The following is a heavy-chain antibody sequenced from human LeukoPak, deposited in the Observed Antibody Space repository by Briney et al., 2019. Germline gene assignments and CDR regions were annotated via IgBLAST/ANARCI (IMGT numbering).Heavy chain of an antibody. CDR1: GFTFSSYA. CDR3: AKDIRYGMDV. V-gene: IGHV3-30*04. Sequence: PGRSLRLSCAASGFTFSSYAMHWVRQAPGKGLEWVAVISYDGSNKYYADSVKGRFTISRDNSKNTLYLQMNSLRAEDTAVYYCAKDIRYGMDVWGQGTTVTVSS. J-gene: IGHJ6*02. CDR2: ISYDGSNK.